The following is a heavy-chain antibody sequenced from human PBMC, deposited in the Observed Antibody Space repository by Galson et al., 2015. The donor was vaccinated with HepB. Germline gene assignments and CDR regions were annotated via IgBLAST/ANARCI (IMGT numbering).Heavy chain of an antibody. D-gene: IGHD1-26*01. J-gene: IGHJ6*02. V-gene: IGHV3-9*01. CDR2: ISWNSGSI. CDR1: GFTFDDYA. CDR3: AKDSGIVGATSMDV. Sequence: SLRLSCAASGFTFDDYAMHWVRQAPGKGLEWVSGISWNSGSIGYADSVKGRFTISRDNAKNSLYLQMNSLRAEDTALYYCAKDSGIVGATSMDVWGQGTTVTVSS.